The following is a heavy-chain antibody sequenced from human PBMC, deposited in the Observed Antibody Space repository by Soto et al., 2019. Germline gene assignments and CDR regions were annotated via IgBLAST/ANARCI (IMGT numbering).Heavy chain of an antibody. V-gene: IGHV4-34*01. CDR1: GESLSGYY. CDR2: INYSGNT. Sequence: QVQIQQWGAGLLKPSETLSLTCAVYGESLSGYYGNWIRQSPGKGLEWIGEINYSGNTNYNPSLKRRVTISIDTSKNQFSLKLSSVTAADTSVYYCARTRNLDVWGQGTTVIVSS. CDR3: ARTRNLDV. D-gene: IGHD1-1*01. J-gene: IGHJ6*02.